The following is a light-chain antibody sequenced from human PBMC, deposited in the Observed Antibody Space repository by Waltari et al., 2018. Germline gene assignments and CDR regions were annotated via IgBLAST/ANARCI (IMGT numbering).Light chain of an antibody. V-gene: IGKV3D-15*01. CDR3: QQYSTWFYT. Sequence: TPTRRASQTVTNNLAWYQEKPGQSPRLLIHDASTRATGIAARFSASGSGRQFTLTISRLQSEDVAIYYCQQYSTWFYTFGQGTKLEI. CDR2: DAS. J-gene: IGKJ2*01. CDR1: QTVTNN.